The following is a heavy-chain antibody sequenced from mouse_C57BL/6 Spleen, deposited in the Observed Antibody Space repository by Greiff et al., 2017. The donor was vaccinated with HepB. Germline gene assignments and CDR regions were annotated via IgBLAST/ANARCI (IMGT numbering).Heavy chain of an antibody. CDR2: SRNKANDYTT. CDR1: GFTFSDFY. Sequence: EVQLVDSGGGLVQSGRSLRLSCATSGFTFSDFYMEWVRQAPGKGLEWIAASRNKANDYTTEYSASVKARFIVSRDTSQSILYLQMNALRAEDTAIYYCARDGGNYVFDYWGQGTTLTVSS. D-gene: IGHD2-1*01. J-gene: IGHJ2*01. V-gene: IGHV7-1*01. CDR3: ARDGGNYVFDY.